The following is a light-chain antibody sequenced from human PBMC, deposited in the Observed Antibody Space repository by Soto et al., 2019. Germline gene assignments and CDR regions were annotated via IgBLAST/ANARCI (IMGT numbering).Light chain of an antibody. Sequence: EIVLTQSPATLSLSPGERATLSCRASQSVSSYLAWYQQKPGQAPRLLIYDASNRATGSPARFSGSGSGTDLTRTISRLEPEDFAVYYCQQRSNLITFGQGTRLEIK. CDR3: QQRSNLIT. CDR2: DAS. J-gene: IGKJ5*01. CDR1: QSVSSY. V-gene: IGKV3-11*01.